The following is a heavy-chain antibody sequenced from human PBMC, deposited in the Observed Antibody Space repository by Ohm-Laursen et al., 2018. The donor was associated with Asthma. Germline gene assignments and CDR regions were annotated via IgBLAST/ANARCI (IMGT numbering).Heavy chain of an antibody. CDR1: GGSISSGGYF. J-gene: IGHJ4*02. CDR3: AREDFDWPPGYCDY. V-gene: IGHV4-31*03. Sequence: SQTLSLTCTVSGGSISSGGYFYSWIRQHPGKGLEWIGYIYYSGSTYYNPSLKSRVTISIDTSKNQFSLKLSSVTAADTAVYYCAREDFDWPPGYCDYWGQGTLVTVSS. D-gene: IGHD3-9*01. CDR2: IYYSGST.